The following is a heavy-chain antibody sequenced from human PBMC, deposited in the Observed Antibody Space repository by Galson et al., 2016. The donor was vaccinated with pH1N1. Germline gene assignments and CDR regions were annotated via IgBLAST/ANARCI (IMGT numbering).Heavy chain of an antibody. Sequence: TLSLTCTVSGGSVNSTNYYWSWIRLPPGKGLEWIGYIYHSGTTNYNSSLKSRVTISIDTSQNQFSLKLRSVTAADTAIYYCARDRGDGSGTYYFEYWGQGALVTVSS. CDR3: ARDRGDGSGTYYFEY. J-gene: IGHJ4*02. D-gene: IGHD3-10*01. CDR1: GGSVNSTNYY. V-gene: IGHV4-61*01. CDR2: IYHSGTT.